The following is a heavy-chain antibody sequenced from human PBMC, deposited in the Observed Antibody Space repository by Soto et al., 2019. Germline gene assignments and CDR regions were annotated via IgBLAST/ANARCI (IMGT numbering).Heavy chain of an antibody. Sequence: PGESLKISCKGSGYSFISYWIGWVRQMPGKGLQLMGIIYPYDSETRYSPSFQGLVTISADRSISTAYLQWSSLKTSDTAIYYCTRHTSDRYGPDSCGQGPLVTVYS. CDR3: TRHTSDRYGPDS. V-gene: IGHV5-51*01. CDR1: GYSFISYW. CDR2: IYPYDSET. D-gene: IGHD5-18*01. J-gene: IGHJ4*02.